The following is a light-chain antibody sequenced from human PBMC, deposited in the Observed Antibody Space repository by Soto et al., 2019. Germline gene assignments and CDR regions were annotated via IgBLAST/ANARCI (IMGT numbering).Light chain of an antibody. J-gene: IGKJ1*01. CDR3: QQSYSTPRT. Sequence: DIQMTQSPSSLSASVGDRVTISCRASQSISTFLSWYQQKPGKVPKLRIYAASSLQSGVPSRFSGSGSGTDFTLTISSLQPEDFATYYCQQSYSTPRTFGQGTKVEIK. V-gene: IGKV1-39*01. CDR2: AAS. CDR1: QSISTF.